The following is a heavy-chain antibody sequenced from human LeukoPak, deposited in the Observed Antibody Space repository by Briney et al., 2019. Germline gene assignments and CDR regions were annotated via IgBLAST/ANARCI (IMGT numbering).Heavy chain of an antibody. D-gene: IGHD5-24*01. V-gene: IGHV3-48*03. CDR1: GFTFSSYE. J-gene: IGHJ4*02. CDR2: ISSSGSTI. Sequence: PGGSLRLSCAASGFTFSSYEMNWVRQAPGKGLEWVSYISSSGSTIYYADSVKGRFTISRDNAKNSLFLQMNSLRAEDTAVYYCARVYTYGLPGGYFDYWGQGTLVTVSS. CDR3: ARVYTYGLPGGYFDY.